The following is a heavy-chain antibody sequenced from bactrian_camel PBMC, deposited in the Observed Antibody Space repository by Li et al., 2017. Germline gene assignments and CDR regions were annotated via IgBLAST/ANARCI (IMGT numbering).Heavy chain of an antibody. V-gene: IGHV3S10*01. CDR2: IENSGIT. CDR3: AEGRGSRGEHCYSLNY. D-gene: IGHD6*01. Sequence: VQLVESGGGSVQAGGSLRLSCTRSGDPGCKYDMSWYRRPAPGEELKFVSGIENSGITAYADSVKGRFTISQDSARNTVYLQMNNLQPEDTATYYCAEGRGSRGEHCYSLNYWGQGTQVTVSS. J-gene: IGHJ4*01. CDR1: GDPGCKYD.